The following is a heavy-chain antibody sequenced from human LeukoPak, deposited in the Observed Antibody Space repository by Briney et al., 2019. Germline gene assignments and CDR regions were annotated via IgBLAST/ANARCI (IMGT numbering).Heavy chain of an antibody. CDR3: ARDLYGDGYKGGDYNFDY. CDR1: GFTFSSYS. J-gene: IGHJ4*02. CDR2: ISSSSSTI. D-gene: IGHD5-24*01. V-gene: IGHV3-48*04. Sequence: GGSLRLSCAASGFTFSSYSMNWVRHAPGKGLEWVSYISSSSSTIYYADSVKGRFTISRDNAKNSLYLQMNSLRAEDTAVYYCARDLYGDGYKGGDYNFDYWGQGTLVTVSS.